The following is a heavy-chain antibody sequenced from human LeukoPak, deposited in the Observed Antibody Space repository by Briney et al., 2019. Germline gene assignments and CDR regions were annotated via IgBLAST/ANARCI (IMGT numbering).Heavy chain of an antibody. J-gene: IGHJ4*02. Sequence: GASVKVSCKASGYTFTSYGISWVRQAPGQGLEWMGWISAYNGNTNYAQKLQGRVTMTTDTSTSTAYMELRSLRSDDTAVYYCAGVPTHYYYDSSGYPYYFDYWGQGTLVTVSS. V-gene: IGHV1-18*01. CDR3: AGVPTHYYYDSSGYPYYFDY. CDR2: ISAYNGNT. D-gene: IGHD3-22*01. CDR1: GYTFTSYG.